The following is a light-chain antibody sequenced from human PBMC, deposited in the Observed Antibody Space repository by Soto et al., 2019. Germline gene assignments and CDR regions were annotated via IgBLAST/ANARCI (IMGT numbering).Light chain of an antibody. CDR1: QTINIY. CDR3: QQTYSPPRT. CDR2: GAV. V-gene: IGKV1-39*01. J-gene: IGKJ2*01. Sequence: DIQMTQSPSSLSASVGDTVTITCRASQTINIYLSWYQQKPGKAPKLLIYGAVSLQGGVPSRFSGSGSGTDFTLTIISLQPEDFASYYCQQTYSPPRTLGQRTTLEIK.